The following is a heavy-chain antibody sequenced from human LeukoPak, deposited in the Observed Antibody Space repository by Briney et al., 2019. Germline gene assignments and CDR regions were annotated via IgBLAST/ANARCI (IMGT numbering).Heavy chain of an antibody. V-gene: IGHV3-43*01. CDR3: AKDASSGWLYYYYYMDV. CDR1: GFTFSSYW. D-gene: IGHD6-19*01. CDR2: ISWDGGST. Sequence: PGGSLRLSCAASGFTFSSYWMHWVRQAPGKGLEWVSLISWDGGSTYYADSVKGRFTISRDNSKNSLYLQMNSLRTEDTALYYCAKDASSGWLYYYYYMDVWGKGTTVTVSS. J-gene: IGHJ6*03.